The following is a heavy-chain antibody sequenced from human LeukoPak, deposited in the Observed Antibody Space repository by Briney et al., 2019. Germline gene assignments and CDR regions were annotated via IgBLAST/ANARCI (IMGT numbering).Heavy chain of an antibody. CDR1: GGSISSGGYS. CDR2: IYYSGST. CDR3: ARVSGGYNYFFDY. Sequence: SETLSLTCAVSGGSISSGGYSWSWIRQPPGKGLEWIGYIYYSGSTYYNPSLKSRVTISVDTSKNQFSLKLSSVTAADTAVYYCARVSGGYNYFFDYWGQGILVTVSS. V-gene: IGHV4-30-4*07. D-gene: IGHD5-24*01. J-gene: IGHJ4*02.